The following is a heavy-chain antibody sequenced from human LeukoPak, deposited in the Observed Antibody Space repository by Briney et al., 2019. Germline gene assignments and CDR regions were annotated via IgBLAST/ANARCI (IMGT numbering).Heavy chain of an antibody. D-gene: IGHD2-15*01. CDR3: ARDGGSFFDY. Sequence: GGSLRLSCAASGFTFSSYAMNWVRQAPGKGLEWVAVISYDGSNKYYADSVKGRFTISRDNSKNTLYLQMNSLRAEDTAVYYCARDGGSFFDYWGQGTLVTVSS. V-gene: IGHV3-30-3*01. J-gene: IGHJ4*02. CDR1: GFTFSSYA. CDR2: ISYDGSNK.